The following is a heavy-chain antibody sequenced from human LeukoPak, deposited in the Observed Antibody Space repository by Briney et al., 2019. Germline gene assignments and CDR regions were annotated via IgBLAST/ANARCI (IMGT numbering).Heavy chain of an antibody. CDR2: ISGSGEST. CDR3: AKDTRYYYDGSGYYGGLYDFDY. CDR1: VFTLSTYT. Sequence: GGSLRLSRAASVFTLSTYTMSCVPDAPGKGRECVSAISGSGESTYYADSVKGRFTISRDNSKNTLYLQMNSLRAEDTAVYYCAKDTRYYYDGSGYYGGLYDFDYWGQGTLVTVSS. D-gene: IGHD3-22*01. V-gene: IGHV3-23*01. J-gene: IGHJ4*01.